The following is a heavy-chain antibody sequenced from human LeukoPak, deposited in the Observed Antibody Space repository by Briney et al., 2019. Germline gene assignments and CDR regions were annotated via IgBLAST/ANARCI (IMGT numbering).Heavy chain of an antibody. V-gene: IGHV3-30*04. Sequence: PGGSLRLSCAASGFTFSSYAMHWVRQAPGKGLEWVAVISYDGSNKYYADSVKGRFTISRDNSKSTLYLQMNSLRAEDTAVYYCARDAEMVRGVIWDYHYYGMDVWGKGTTVTVSS. CDR3: ARDAEMVRGVIWDYHYYGMDV. D-gene: IGHD3-10*01. CDR1: GFTFSSYA. CDR2: ISYDGSNK. J-gene: IGHJ6*04.